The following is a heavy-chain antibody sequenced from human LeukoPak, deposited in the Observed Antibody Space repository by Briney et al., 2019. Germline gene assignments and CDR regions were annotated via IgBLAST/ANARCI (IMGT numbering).Heavy chain of an antibody. CDR1: GGSLSSYY. V-gene: IGHV4-59*12. CDR3: ARDRDAADGLSWFGP. Sequence: SETLSLTCTLSGGSLSSYYWSGIRRPPGKGLECIGCIYYSGCTNYNPSFKSRVTISVDTSKNQFSLKVYSVTAADTALYYCARDRDAADGLSWFGPWGQGTLVTVSS. CDR2: IYYSGCT. J-gene: IGHJ5*02. D-gene: IGHD6-13*01.